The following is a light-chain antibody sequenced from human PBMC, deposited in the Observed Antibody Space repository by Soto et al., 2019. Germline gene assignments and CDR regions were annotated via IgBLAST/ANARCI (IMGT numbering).Light chain of an antibody. CDR1: SSNIGAGYD. CDR3: QTYDSSLSGLFV. J-gene: IGLJ1*01. V-gene: IGLV1-40*01. Sequence: QSVLTQPPSVSGAPGQRVTISCTGSSSNIGAGYDVHWYQQLPGTAPKLLIFGNGNRPSGVPDRFSGSKSDTSASLAITGLQXEDEADYYCQTYDSSLSGLFVFGTGTKVTVL. CDR2: GNG.